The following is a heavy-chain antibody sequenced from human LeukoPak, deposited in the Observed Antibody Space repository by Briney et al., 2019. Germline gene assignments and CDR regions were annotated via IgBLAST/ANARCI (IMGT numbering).Heavy chain of an antibody. D-gene: IGHD3-22*01. Sequence: SETLSLTCTVSGYSISSGYYWGWIRQPPGKGLEWIGSIYHSGSTYYNPSLKSRVTISVDTSKNQFSLELSSVTAADTAVYYCARATYYYDSSGSPFDYWGQGTLVTVSS. J-gene: IGHJ4*02. V-gene: IGHV4-38-2*02. CDR3: ARATYYYDSSGSPFDY. CDR2: IYHSGST. CDR1: GYSISSGYY.